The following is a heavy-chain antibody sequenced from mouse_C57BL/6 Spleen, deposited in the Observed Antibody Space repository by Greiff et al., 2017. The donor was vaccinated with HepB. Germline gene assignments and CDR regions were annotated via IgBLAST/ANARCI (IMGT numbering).Heavy chain of an antibody. CDR3: ALFITTVDFDY. CDR2: IHPNSGST. Sequence: QVQLQQPGAELVKPGASVKLSCKASGYTFTSYWMHWVKQRPGQGLEWIGMIHPNSGSTNYNEKFKSKATLTVDKSSSTAYMQLSSLSSEDSAVYYCALFITTVDFDYWGQGTTLTVSS. J-gene: IGHJ2*01. CDR1: GYTFTSYW. V-gene: IGHV1-64*01. D-gene: IGHD1-1*01.